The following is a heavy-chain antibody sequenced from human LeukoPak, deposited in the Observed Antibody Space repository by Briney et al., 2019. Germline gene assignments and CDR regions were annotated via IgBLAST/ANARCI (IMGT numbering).Heavy chain of an antibody. Sequence: KTSETLSPTCTVSGGSISSYYWSWIRQPAGKGLEWIGRIYTSGSTNYNPSLKSRVTMSVDTSKNQFSLKLSSVTAADTAVYYRARDAYDSSGYSAFDIWGQGTMVTVSS. CDR3: ARDAYDSSGYSAFDI. CDR2: IYTSGST. J-gene: IGHJ3*02. CDR1: GGSISSYY. D-gene: IGHD3-22*01. V-gene: IGHV4-4*07.